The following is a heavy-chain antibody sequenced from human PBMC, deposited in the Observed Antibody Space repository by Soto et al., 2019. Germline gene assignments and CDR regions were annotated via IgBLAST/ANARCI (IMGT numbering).Heavy chain of an antibody. Sequence: QVQLQQWGAGLLKPSETLSLTCAVYGGSFSGYYWSWIRQPPGKGLEWIGEINHSGSTNYNQSLKSRVTISVDTSKNQFSLKLSSVTAADTAVYYCARVPHGYCSSTRCSRRYFQHWGQGTLVTVSS. CDR1: GGSFSGYY. D-gene: IGHD2-2*01. CDR3: ARVPHGYCSSTRCSRRYFQH. CDR2: INHSGST. J-gene: IGHJ1*01. V-gene: IGHV4-34*01.